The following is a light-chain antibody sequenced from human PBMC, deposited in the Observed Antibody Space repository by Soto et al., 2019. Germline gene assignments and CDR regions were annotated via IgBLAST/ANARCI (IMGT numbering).Light chain of an antibody. J-gene: IGKJ5*01. V-gene: IGKV3-11*01. CDR3: QQRSNWPPIT. CDR1: QSVGRY. CDR2: DAS. Sequence: EIVLTQSPATLSLSPVKRATLSCRASQSVGRYLAWFQQKPGQAPRVLIYDASNRATGIPARFSGSGSGTDFTLTISSLQDEDFAVYYCQQRSNWPPITFGQGTRLEIK.